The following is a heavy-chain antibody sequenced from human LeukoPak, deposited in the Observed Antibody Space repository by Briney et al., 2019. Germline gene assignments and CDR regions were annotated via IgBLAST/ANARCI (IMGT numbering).Heavy chain of an antibody. CDR1: GFTFNNYV. CDR3: ARDMGTVSPYWYFDL. J-gene: IGHJ2*01. CDR2: INIASNTI. Sequence: GGSLRLSCAASGFTFNNYVMNWVRQAPGKGMEWISYINIASNTIYYADSVKGRFTISRDNSKNSLYLQMSSLRAEDTAVYYCARDMGTVSPYWYFDLWGRGTLVTVSS. V-gene: IGHV3-48*01. D-gene: IGHD7-27*01.